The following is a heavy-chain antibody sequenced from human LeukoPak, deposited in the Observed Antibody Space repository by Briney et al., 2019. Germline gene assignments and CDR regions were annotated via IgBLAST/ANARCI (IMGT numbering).Heavy chain of an antibody. CDR2: IYHSGST. J-gene: IGHJ4*02. Sequence: SETLSLTCTVSGYSISSGYYWGWIRQPPGKGLEWIGSIYHSGSTYYNPSLKSRVTISVDTSKNQFSLKLNSVTAADTAVYYCARDVYYYGSGSYFLDYWGQGTLVTVSS. CDR1: GYSISSGYY. CDR3: ARDVYYYGSGSYFLDY. V-gene: IGHV4-38-2*02. D-gene: IGHD3-10*01.